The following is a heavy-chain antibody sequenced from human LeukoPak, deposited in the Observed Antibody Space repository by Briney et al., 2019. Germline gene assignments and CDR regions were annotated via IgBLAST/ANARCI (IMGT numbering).Heavy chain of an antibody. CDR3: ARDRANGDPLYYYYGMDV. CDR2: IYTSGST. V-gene: IGHV4-4*07. D-gene: IGHD4-17*01. CDR1: GGSISSYY. Sequence: PSETLSLTCTVSGGSISSYYWTWIRQPAGKGLEWIGRIYTSGSTSYNPSLKSRVTMSVDTSKNQFSLKLSSVTAADTAVYYCARDRANGDPLYYYYGMDVWGQGTTVTVSS. J-gene: IGHJ6*02.